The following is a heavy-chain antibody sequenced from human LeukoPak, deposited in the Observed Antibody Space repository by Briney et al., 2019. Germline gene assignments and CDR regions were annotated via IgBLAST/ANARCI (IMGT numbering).Heavy chain of an antibody. D-gene: IGHD3-10*01. Sequence: GGSLRLSCAASGFTFSSYAMSWVRQAPGKGLEWVSAISGSGGSTYYADSVKGRFTISRDNSKNTLYLQMNSLRAEDTAVYYCAKGDAPAVRRITMVRGVIFDYWGQGTLVTVSS. V-gene: IGHV3-23*01. CDR2: ISGSGGST. CDR1: GFTFSSYA. CDR3: AKGDAPAVRRITMVRGVIFDY. J-gene: IGHJ4*02.